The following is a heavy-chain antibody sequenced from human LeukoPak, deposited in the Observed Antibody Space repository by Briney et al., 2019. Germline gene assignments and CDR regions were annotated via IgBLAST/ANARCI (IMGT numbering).Heavy chain of an antibody. D-gene: IGHD5-12*01. CDR2: INPSGGST. CDR3: ARGAPTTRIGAGRFDY. Sequence: VASVKVSCKAFGYSLTNYYVHWVRQAPGQGLEWMGEINPSGGSTSYAQKFQGRITVTRGTYTNTVYMDLSSLRSEDTATYYCARGAPTTRIGAGRFDYWGQGSLLTVAS. CDR1: GYSLTNYY. J-gene: IGHJ4*02. V-gene: IGHV1-46*01.